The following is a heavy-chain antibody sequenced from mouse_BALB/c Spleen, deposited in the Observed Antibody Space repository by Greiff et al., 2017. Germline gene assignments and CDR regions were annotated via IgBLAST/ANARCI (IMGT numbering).Heavy chain of an antibody. J-gene: IGHJ4*01. CDR3: ARGYPYAMDY. Sequence: QVHVKQSGPGLVAPSQSLSITCTVSGFSLTSYGVHWVRQPPGKGLEWLGVIWAGGSTNYNSALMSRLSISKDNSKSQVFLKMNSLQTDDTAMYYCARGYPYAMDYWGQGTSVTVSS. V-gene: IGHV2-9*02. CDR1: GFSLTSYG. CDR2: IWAGGST. D-gene: IGHD2-14*01.